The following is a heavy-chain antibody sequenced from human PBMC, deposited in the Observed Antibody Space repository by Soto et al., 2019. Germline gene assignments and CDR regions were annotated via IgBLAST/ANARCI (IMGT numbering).Heavy chain of an antibody. D-gene: IGHD6-19*01. CDR3: ARVLLEWLVLPRYYGMDV. V-gene: IGHV5-51*01. Sequence: PGESLKISCKGSGYSFTSYWIGWVRQMPGKGLEWMGSIYPGDSDTRYSPSFQGQVTISADKSISTAYLQWSSLKASDTAMYYCARVLLEWLVLPRYYGMDVWGQGTTVTVSS. CDR1: GYSFTSYW. CDR2: IYPGDSDT. J-gene: IGHJ6*02.